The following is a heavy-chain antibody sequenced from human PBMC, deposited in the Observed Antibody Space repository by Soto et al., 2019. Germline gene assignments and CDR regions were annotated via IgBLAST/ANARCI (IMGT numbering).Heavy chain of an antibody. J-gene: IGHJ4*02. CDR3: ARDLDYYDSSGYPTPGYFDY. V-gene: IGHV3-33*08. CDR2: IWYDGSNK. CDR1: GFTFSDYY. Sequence: VGPLRLSCAVSGFTFSDYYITWLRQAPGKGLEWVAVIWYDGSNKYYADSVKGRFTISRDNSKNTLYLQMNSLRAEDTAVYYCARDLDYYDSSGYPTPGYFDYWGQGTLVTVSS. D-gene: IGHD3-22*01.